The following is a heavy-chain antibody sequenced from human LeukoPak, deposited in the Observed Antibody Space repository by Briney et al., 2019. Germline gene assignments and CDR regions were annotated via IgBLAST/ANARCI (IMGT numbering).Heavy chain of an antibody. Sequence: SGTLSLTCTVSGDSLNGYYWGWIRQPAGKGLEWIGRIFTSGITKYSPSLRSRVTMSIDTSKNQFSLKLSSVTAADTAVYYCARVDGDYGKGFDPWGQGTLVTVSS. CDR3: ARVDGDYGKGFDP. D-gene: IGHD4-17*01. V-gene: IGHV4-4*07. CDR2: IFTSGIT. CDR1: GDSLNGYY. J-gene: IGHJ5*02.